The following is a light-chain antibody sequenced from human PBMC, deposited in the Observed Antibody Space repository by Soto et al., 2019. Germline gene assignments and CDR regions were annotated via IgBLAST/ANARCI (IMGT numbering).Light chain of an antibody. V-gene: IGLV1-44*01. CDR3: ATWDNSLNAVV. J-gene: IGLJ2*01. CDR2: SIN. CDR1: GSNIGTNT. Sequence: QSVLTQPPSASGTPGQRVTISCSGSGSNIGTNTVHWYHQLPGTTPKLLIYSINQRPSGVPDRFSCSKSGTSASLAISGLQSDDEADYYCATWDNSLNAVVFGGGTKLTDL.